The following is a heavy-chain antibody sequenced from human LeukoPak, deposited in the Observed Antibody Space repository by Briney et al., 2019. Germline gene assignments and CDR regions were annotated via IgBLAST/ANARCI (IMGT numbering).Heavy chain of an antibody. V-gene: IGHV4-34*01. Sequence: KPSETLSLTCAVYGGSFSGYYWSWIRQPPGKGLEWIGEINHSGSTNYNPSLKSRVTISVDTSKNQFSLKLSSVTAADTAVYYCARVVPAAITRGGDFDYWGQGTLVTVSS. J-gene: IGHJ4*02. D-gene: IGHD2-2*01. CDR3: ARVVPAAITRGGDFDY. CDR1: GGSFSGYY. CDR2: INHSGST.